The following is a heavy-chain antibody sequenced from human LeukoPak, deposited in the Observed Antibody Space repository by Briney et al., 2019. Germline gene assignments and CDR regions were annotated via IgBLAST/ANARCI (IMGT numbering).Heavy chain of an antibody. CDR2: IYSGGNT. CDR1: GFTVSSSY. J-gene: IGHJ4*02. CDR3: ARENSGSLDY. D-gene: IGHD1-26*01. V-gene: IGHV3-66*02. Sequence: GGSLRPSCAASGFTVSSSYMSWVRQAPGKGLEWVSVIYSGGNTYYADSVKGRFTISRDNSKNTLYLQMNSLRVEDTAVYYCARENSGSLDYWGQGTLVTVSS.